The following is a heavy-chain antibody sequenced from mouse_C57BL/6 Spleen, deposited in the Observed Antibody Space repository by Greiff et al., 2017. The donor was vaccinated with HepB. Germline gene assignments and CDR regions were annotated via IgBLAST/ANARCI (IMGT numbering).Heavy chain of an antibody. CDR2: IHPNSGSI. J-gene: IGHJ1*03. CDR3: ARGVVATHWYFDV. CDR1: GYTFTSYW. Sequence: VQLQQPGAELVKPGASVKLSCKASGYTFTSYWMHWVKQRPGQGLEWIGMIHPNSGSINYNEKFKSKATLTVDKSSSTAYMQLSSLTSEDSAVYYCARGVVATHWYFDVWGTGTTVTVSS. V-gene: IGHV1-64*01. D-gene: IGHD1-1*01.